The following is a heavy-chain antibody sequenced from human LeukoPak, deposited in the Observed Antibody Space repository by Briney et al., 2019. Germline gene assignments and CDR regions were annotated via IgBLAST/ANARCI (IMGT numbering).Heavy chain of an antibody. CDR3: ARGLGSSSWYGSPFDY. V-gene: IGHV4-34*01. J-gene: IGHJ4*02. CDR1: GGSFSGYY. CDR2: INHSGST. D-gene: IGHD6-13*01. Sequence: PSETLSLTCAVYGGSFSGYYWSWIRQPPGKGLDWIGEINHSGSTNYNPSLKSRVTISVDTSKNQFSLKLSSVTAADTAVYYCARGLGSSSWYGSPFDYWGQGTLVTVSS.